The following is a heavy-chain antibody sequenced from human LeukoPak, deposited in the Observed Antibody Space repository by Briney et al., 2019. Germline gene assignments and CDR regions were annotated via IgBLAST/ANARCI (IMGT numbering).Heavy chain of an antibody. V-gene: IGHV4-4*07. CDR1: GGSISDYY. Sequence: SETLSLTCTVSGGSISDYYWSWIPQPAGKGLEWIGRISTSGNTDYDSSLRSRVTISVDKSQNQFSLNLSSVTAADTAVYYCARGRVCSNGVCPYYYYYYMDVWGKGTTVTVSS. J-gene: IGHJ6*03. CDR2: ISTSGNT. D-gene: IGHD2-8*01. CDR3: ARGRVCSNGVCPYYYYYYMDV.